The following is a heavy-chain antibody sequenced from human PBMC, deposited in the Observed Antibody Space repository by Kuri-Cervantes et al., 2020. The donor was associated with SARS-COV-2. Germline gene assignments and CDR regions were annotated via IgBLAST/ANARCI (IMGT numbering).Heavy chain of an antibody. V-gene: IGHV4-31*03. CDR1: GGPISSGGYY. Sequence: SETLSLTCTVSGGPISSGGYYWSWIRQHPGKGLEWIGYIYYSGSTYYNPSLKSRVTISVDTSKNQFSLKLSSVTAADTAVYYCARGTYYDFWSGYSNAFDIWGQGTMVTVSS. D-gene: IGHD3-3*01. J-gene: IGHJ3*02. CDR3: ARGTYYDFWSGYSNAFDI. CDR2: IYYSGST.